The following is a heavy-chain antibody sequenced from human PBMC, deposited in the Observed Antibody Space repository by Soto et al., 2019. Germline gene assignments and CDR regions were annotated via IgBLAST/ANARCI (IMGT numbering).Heavy chain of an antibody. CDR2: IYYICSS. CDR1: GGSISGYY. V-gene: IGHV4-59*01. J-gene: IGHJ6*02. CDR3: ARDAANDDSSGYYYHYYYYGMDV. D-gene: IGHD3-22*01. Sequence: QVQLQESGPGLVKPSETLSLTCTVSGGSISGYYWCWIRQPPGKGLELIGYIYYICSSNYNPSLKSRVTRSVDTSKNQSYMKLSSETPAVTAVYYCARDAANDDSSGYYYHYYYYGMDVWGQGTTVTVSS.